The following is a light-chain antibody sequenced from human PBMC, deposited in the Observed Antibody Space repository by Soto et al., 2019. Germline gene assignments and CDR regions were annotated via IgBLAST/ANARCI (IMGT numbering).Light chain of an antibody. CDR1: SSVVGAYDY. CDR2: EVS. Sequence: QSVLTQPASVSGSPGQSITISCTGTSSVVGAYDYVSWYQQHPDKAPKLMIYEVSNRPSGVSNRFSGSKSVNMATLTISGLQAEDEADYYCSSYTSSSTRVFGTGTKVTVL. CDR3: SSYTSSSTRV. J-gene: IGLJ1*01. V-gene: IGLV2-14*03.